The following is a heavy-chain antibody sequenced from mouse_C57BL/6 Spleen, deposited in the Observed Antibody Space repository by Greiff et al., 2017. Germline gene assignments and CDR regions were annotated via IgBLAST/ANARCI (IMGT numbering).Heavy chain of an antibody. J-gene: IGHJ2*01. V-gene: IGHV3-6*01. D-gene: IGHD1-1*01. Sequence: DVKLQESGPGLVKPSQSLSLTCSVTGYSITSGYYWNWIRQFPGNKLEWMGYISYGGSNNYNPSLKNRISITRDTSKNQFFLKLNSVTTEDTATYYCARDNYGSGYFDYWGQGTTLTVSS. CDR3: ARDNYGSGYFDY. CDR1: GYSITSGYY. CDR2: ISYGGSN.